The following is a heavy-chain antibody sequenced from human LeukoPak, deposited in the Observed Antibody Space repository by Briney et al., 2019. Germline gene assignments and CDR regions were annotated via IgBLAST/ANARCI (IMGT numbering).Heavy chain of an antibody. V-gene: IGHV1-2*02. CDR3: GRGGAIVVVPAAMVS. Sequence: ASVKVSCKASGYTFTGYYMHWGRQAPGQGLEWMGWINPNSGGTNYAQKFQGRVTMTRDTSISTAYMELSRLRSDDTAVYYCGRGGAIVVVPAAMVSWGQGTLVTVSS. CDR2: INPNSGGT. D-gene: IGHD2-2*01. J-gene: IGHJ4*02. CDR1: GYTFTGYY.